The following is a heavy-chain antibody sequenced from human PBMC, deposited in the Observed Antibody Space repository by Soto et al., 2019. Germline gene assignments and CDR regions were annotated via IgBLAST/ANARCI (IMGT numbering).Heavy chain of an antibody. CDR2: IVVGSGNT. Sequence: SVKVSCKASGFTFTSSAVQWVRQARGQRLEWIGWIVVGSGNTNYAQKFQERVTITRDMSTSTAYMELSSLRSEDTAVYYCAAVKGSSWDPLDYWGQGTLVTVSS. CDR1: GFTFTSSA. CDR3: AAVKGSSWDPLDY. J-gene: IGHJ4*02. D-gene: IGHD6-13*01. V-gene: IGHV1-58*01.